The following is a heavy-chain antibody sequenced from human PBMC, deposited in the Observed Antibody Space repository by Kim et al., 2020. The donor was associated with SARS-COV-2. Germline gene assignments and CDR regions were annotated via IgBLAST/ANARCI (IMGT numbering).Heavy chain of an antibody. V-gene: IGHV4-34*01. CDR1: GGSFSGYY. Sequence: SETLSLTCAVYGGSFSGYYWSWIRQPPGKGLEWIGEINHSGSTNYNPSLKSRVTISVDTSKNQFSLKLSSVTAADTAVYYCPRAYYDSSGYHTGSYFDYWGQGTLVTVSS. CDR2: INHSGST. CDR3: PRAYYDSSGYHTGSYFDY. J-gene: IGHJ4*02. D-gene: IGHD3-22*01.